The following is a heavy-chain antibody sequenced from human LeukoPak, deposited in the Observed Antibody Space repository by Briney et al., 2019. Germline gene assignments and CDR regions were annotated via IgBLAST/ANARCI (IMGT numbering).Heavy chain of an antibody. CDR3: ARGPTYYDFWSGYSNPYNWFDP. J-gene: IGHJ5*02. CDR2: MNPNSGNT. CDR1: GYTFTSYD. D-gene: IGHD3-3*01. Sequence: GASVKVSCKASGYTFTSYDINWVRQATGQGLEWMGWMNPNSGNTGYAQKLQGRVTMTTDTSTSTAYMELRSLRSDDTAVYYCARGPTYYDFWSGYSNPYNWFDPWGQGTLVTVSS. V-gene: IGHV1-8*01.